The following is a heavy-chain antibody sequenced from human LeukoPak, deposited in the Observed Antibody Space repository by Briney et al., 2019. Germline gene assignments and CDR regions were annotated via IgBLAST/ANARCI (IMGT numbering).Heavy chain of an antibody. CDR3: AKAPSTLGLGDAFDI. J-gene: IGHJ3*02. D-gene: IGHD7-27*01. V-gene: IGHV3-23*01. Sequence: PGGSLRLSCAASGFTFSSYAMSCVRQAPGKGLEWVSAICGSGGSTYYADSVKGRFTISRAHSKNTLYLQMNSLRAEDTAVYYCAKAPSTLGLGDAFDIWGQGTMVTVSS. CDR2: ICGSGGST. CDR1: GFTFSSYA.